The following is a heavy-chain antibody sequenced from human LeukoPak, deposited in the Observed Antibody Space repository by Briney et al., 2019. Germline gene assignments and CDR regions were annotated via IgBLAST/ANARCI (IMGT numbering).Heavy chain of an antibody. CDR3: ARSNQADDY. D-gene: IGHD1-14*01. J-gene: IGHJ4*02. V-gene: IGHV3-74*01. Sequence: HPGGSLRLSCAASGFTFSSYWMHWVRQVPGKGLVWVARINPGGSSITYADSVKGRFTISRDNAKNTLYLQMDSLRAEDTGAYYCARSNQADDYWGQGTLVTVSS. CDR1: GFTFSSYW. CDR2: INPGGSSI.